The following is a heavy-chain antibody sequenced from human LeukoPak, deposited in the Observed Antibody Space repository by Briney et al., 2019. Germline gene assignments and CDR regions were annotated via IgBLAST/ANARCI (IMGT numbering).Heavy chain of an antibody. D-gene: IGHD5-12*01. CDR2: IYSSGST. J-gene: IGHJ2*01. V-gene: IGHV4-4*07. CDR1: GGSISSYY. CDR3: ARDSAATSRYSGL. Sequence: SETLSPTCSVSGGSISSYYLSWIRQPAGKGLEWIGRIYSSGSTNYNPSLESRVTMSVDTSKNQFSLRVTSVTAADTAVYYCARDSAATSRYSGLWGRAPLVTVSS.